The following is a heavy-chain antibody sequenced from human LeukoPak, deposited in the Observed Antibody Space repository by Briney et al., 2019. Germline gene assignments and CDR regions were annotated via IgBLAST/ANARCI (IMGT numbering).Heavy chain of an antibody. CDR1: GFTFSYFG. CDR2: ISGSGGST. Sequence: GGSLRLSCAASGFTFSYFGMSWVRQAPGKGLEWVSAISGSGGSTYYADSVKGRFTISRDNSKNTLFLQMNTLRPEDTAVYSCAKTERDIVVVPDAIFDYWGQGTLVTVSS. V-gene: IGHV3-23*01. CDR3: AKTERDIVVVPDAIFDY. J-gene: IGHJ4*02. D-gene: IGHD2-2*01.